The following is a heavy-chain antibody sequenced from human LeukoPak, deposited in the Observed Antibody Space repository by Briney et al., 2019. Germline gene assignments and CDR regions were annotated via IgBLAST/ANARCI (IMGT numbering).Heavy chain of an antibody. Sequence: SETLSLTCSVSGGPITEYYWSWIRQPPGKGLEWIGYIYHTGSTNYSPSLKSRGTMSVDASRNQFSLKLVSVTAADTAVYYCARDRGSTGYYYLDSWGQGILVSVSS. CDR1: GGPITEYY. CDR2: IYHTGST. CDR3: ARDRGSTGYYYLDS. J-gene: IGHJ4*02. V-gene: IGHV4-59*01. D-gene: IGHD6-19*01.